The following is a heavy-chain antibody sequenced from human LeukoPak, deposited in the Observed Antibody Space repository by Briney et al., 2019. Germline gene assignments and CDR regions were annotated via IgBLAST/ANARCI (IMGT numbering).Heavy chain of an antibody. V-gene: IGHV3-48*02. J-gene: IGHJ6*02. D-gene: IGHD3-10*01. CDR2: IINSGGTI. CDR1: GFTFSIHG. CDR3: ARVGRGVYGMDV. Sequence: GGSLRLSCAASGFTFSIHGMNWVRQAPGKGLEWVSYIINSGGTIYYTDSVQGRFTISRDNARNSLFLQMNSLRDEDTAVYYCARVGRGVYGMDVWGQGTTVTVSS.